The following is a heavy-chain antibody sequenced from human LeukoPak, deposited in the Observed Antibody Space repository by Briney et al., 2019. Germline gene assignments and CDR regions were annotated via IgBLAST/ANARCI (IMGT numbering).Heavy chain of an antibody. CDR1: GGSITSSSYY. Sequence: NSSETLSLTCTVSGGSITSSSYYCGWIRQPPGKGLEWIGSIYYTGGTYYNPSLKSRLSISLDTSKSQFSLKLSSVTAADTAVYYCARGGGAGRAFDIWGQGTMVTVSS. D-gene: IGHD1-26*01. V-gene: IGHV4-39*01. J-gene: IGHJ3*02. CDR2: IYYTGGT. CDR3: ARGGGAGRAFDI.